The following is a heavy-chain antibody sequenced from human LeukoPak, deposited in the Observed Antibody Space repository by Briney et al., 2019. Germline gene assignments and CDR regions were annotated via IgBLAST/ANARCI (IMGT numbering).Heavy chain of an antibody. CDR2: MFDSEST. CDR1: GVSISSHY. Sequence: PSETLSLTCTVSGVSISSHYWSWIRQPPGKGLEWIGYMFDSESTKDNPSLKSRITLSADTSKNQSSLRLSSVTAADTAVYYCATIKRGSIYGYFDFWGQGILVTVSS. D-gene: IGHD5-18*01. V-gene: IGHV4-59*11. J-gene: IGHJ4*02. CDR3: ATIKRGSIYGYFDF.